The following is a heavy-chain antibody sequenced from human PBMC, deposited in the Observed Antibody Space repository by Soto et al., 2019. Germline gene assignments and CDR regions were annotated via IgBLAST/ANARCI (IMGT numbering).Heavy chain of an antibody. J-gene: IGHJ4*02. CDR2: IYYSGST. Sequence: SETLSLTCTVSGGSISSYYWSWIRQPPGKGLEWIGYIYYSGSTNYNPSLKSRVTISVDTSKNQFSLKLSSVTAANTAVYYCARDSATMAGSFFDHWGQGTLVTVSS. D-gene: IGHD1-26*01. CDR1: GGSISSYY. V-gene: IGHV4-59*01. CDR3: ARDSATMAGSFFDH.